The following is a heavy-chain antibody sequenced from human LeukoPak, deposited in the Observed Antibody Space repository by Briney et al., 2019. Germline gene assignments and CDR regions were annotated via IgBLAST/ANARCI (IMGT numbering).Heavy chain of an antibody. J-gene: IGHJ4*02. Sequence: GGSLRLPCATSGFTFSNYWMHWVRQAPGKWLVWVSRIESDGSSADYADSVKGRFTISRDNAKNTLYLQMNSLRAEDTAVYYCTRGFGSGSSVPFEYWGQGTLVTVSS. CDR1: GFTFSNYW. V-gene: IGHV3-74*01. D-gene: IGHD3-10*01. CDR2: IESDGSSA. CDR3: TRGFGSGSSVPFEY.